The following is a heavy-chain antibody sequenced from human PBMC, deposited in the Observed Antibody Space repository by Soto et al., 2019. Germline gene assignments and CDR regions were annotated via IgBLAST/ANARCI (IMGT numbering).Heavy chain of an antibody. CDR1: GHRFSSFW. D-gene: IGHD4-17*01. J-gene: IGHJ4*02. V-gene: IGHV5-51*01. CDR3: ARPKTTYDDYVGQYFEY. Sequence: GESLKISCKASGHRFSSFWIGWVRQMPGKGLEWMGIISLDDSDTRYNRSFQGLVTISADKYISTAYLQWNSLQASDTAIYYCARPKTTYDDYVGQYFEYWGQGTLVTVSS. CDR2: ISLDDSDT.